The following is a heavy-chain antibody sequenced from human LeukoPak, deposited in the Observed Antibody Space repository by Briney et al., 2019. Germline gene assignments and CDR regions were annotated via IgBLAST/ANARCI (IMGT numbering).Heavy chain of an antibody. Sequence: GGSLRLSCAASGFTFSSYGMSWVRQAPGKGLEWVSAISGSGGSTYYADSVKGRFTISRDNSKNTLYLQINSLRVEDTAVYYCARDQPGAVLYFDYWGQGALVTVSS. V-gene: IGHV3-23*01. D-gene: IGHD1-14*01. CDR1: GFTFSSYG. J-gene: IGHJ4*02. CDR3: ARDQPGAVLYFDY. CDR2: ISGSGGST.